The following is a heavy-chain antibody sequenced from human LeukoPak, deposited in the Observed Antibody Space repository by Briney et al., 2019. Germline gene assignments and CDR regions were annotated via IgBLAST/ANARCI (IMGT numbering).Heavy chain of an antibody. CDR1: GFTFDDYA. CDR3: AKGILGGYDWPGDY. CDR2: ISWNSGSI. Sequence: PGGSLRLSCAASGFTFDDYAMHWVRQAPGKGLEWVSGISWNSGSIGYADSVKGRFTISRDNAKNSLYLQMNSLRAEDTALYYCAKGILGGYDWPGDYCGQGTLVTVYS. V-gene: IGHV3-9*01. D-gene: IGHD5-12*01. J-gene: IGHJ4*01.